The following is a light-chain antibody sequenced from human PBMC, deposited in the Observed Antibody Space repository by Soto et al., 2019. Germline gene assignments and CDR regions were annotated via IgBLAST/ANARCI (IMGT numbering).Light chain of an antibody. J-gene: IGKJ2*01. V-gene: IGKV3-20*01. CDR1: QSVSTNY. CDR3: QPYNNN. CDR2: AAS. Sequence: EIVLTQSPGTLSLSPGDRATLSCRASQSVSTNYLAWYQQKPGQAPRLLIHAASIRATGIPDRFSGSGSGTDFTLTISRLEPEDFATYYCQPYNNNFGQGTKVEIK.